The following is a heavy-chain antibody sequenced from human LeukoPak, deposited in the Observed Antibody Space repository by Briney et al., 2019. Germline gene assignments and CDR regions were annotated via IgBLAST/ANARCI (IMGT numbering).Heavy chain of an antibody. CDR2: IYPGDSDT. Sequence: GESLKISCKGSGYSFTSYLIGWVRQMPGKGLEWMGIIYPGDSDTRYSPSFQGQVTISADKSISTAYLQWSSLKASDTAMYYCARPSGWEYSSSSNSAFDIWGQGTMVTVSS. D-gene: IGHD6-6*01. V-gene: IGHV5-51*01. CDR3: ARPSGWEYSSSSNSAFDI. CDR1: GYSFTSYL. J-gene: IGHJ3*02.